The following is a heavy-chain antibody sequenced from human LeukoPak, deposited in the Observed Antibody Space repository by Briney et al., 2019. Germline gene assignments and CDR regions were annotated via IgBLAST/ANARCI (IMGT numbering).Heavy chain of an antibody. Sequence: GGSLRLSCAASGFTFSSYWMHWVRQAPGKGLVWVSRINSDGSSTSYADSVKGRFTISRDNAKNTLYLQMNSLRAEDTAVYYCAREREDILGENWFDPWGQGTLVTVSS. D-gene: IGHD3-16*01. V-gene: IGHV3-74*01. CDR3: AREREDILGENWFDP. J-gene: IGHJ5*02. CDR2: INSDGSST. CDR1: GFTFSSYW.